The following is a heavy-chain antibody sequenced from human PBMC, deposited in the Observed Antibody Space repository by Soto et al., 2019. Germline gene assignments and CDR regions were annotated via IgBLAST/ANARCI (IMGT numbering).Heavy chain of an antibody. J-gene: IGHJ4*02. D-gene: IGHD4-17*01. CDR2: IYPGDSDT. Sequence: GESLKISCKGSGYSFTSYWIGWVRQMPGKGLEWMGIIYPGDSDTRYSPSFQGQVTISADKSISTAYLQWSSLKASDTAMYYCARQGDYGDYSTPYQIDYWGQGTLVTVSS. CDR3: ARQGDYGDYSTPYQIDY. V-gene: IGHV5-51*01. CDR1: GYSFTSYW.